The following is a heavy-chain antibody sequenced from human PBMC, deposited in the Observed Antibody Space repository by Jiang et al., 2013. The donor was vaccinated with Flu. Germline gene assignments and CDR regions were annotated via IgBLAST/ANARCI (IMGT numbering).Heavy chain of an antibody. J-gene: IGHJ4*02. CDR1: GYSISSGYY. Sequence: TCTVSGYSISSGYYWGWIRQPPGRGWSGLGVSIIVEHLLQPVPQESSHHISRHVKNQFSLKLSSVTAADTAVYYCARDGAVYSSGWYYFDYWGQGTLVTVSS. CDR2: SIIVEH. D-gene: IGHD6-19*01. V-gene: IGHV4-38-2*02. CDR3: ARDGAVYSSGWYYFDY.